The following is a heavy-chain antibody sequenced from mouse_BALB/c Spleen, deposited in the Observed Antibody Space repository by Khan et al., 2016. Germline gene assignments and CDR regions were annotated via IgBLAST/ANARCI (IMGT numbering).Heavy chain of an antibody. D-gene: IGHD2-2*01. CDR2: INPGSSTI. V-gene: IGHV4-2*02. CDR1: GFDFSRYW. J-gene: IGHJ4*01. CDR3: ARLLWLRAMDY. Sequence: EVKLLESGGCLVQPGGSLNLTCAASGFDFSRYWMSWARQAPGKGQEWIGEINPGSSTINYTPSLKDKFIISRDNAKTTLYLQMSKVRSEDTALYYCARLLWLRAMDYWGQGTSVTVSS.